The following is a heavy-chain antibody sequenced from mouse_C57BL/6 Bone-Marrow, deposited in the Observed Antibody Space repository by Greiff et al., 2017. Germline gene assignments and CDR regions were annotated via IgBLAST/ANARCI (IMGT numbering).Heavy chain of an antibody. CDR1: GYTFTDYY. Sequence: VQLKQSGPVLVKPGASVKMSCKASGYTFTDYYLNWVKQSHGKSLEWIGNINPSNGGTNYNEKFKSKATLTVDKSSSTAYMQLSSLTSEDSAVYYCAREKFAYWGQGTLVTVSA. CDR3: AREKFAY. J-gene: IGHJ3*01. CDR2: INPSNGGT. V-gene: IGHV1-19*01.